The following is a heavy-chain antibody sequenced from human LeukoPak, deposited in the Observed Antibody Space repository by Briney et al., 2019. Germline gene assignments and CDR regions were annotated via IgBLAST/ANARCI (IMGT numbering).Heavy chain of an antibody. CDR1: GGSISSGSYY. V-gene: IGHV4-61*02. CDR3: ARVNTIFGVAQEAFDI. D-gene: IGHD3-3*01. CDR2: IYTSGST. J-gene: IGHJ3*02. Sequence: PSQTLSLTCTVSGGSISSGSYYWSWIRQPAGKGLQWIGRIYTSGSTNYNPSLKSRVTMSVDTSKNQFSLKLSSVTAADTAVYYCARVNTIFGVAQEAFDIWGQGTMVTVSS.